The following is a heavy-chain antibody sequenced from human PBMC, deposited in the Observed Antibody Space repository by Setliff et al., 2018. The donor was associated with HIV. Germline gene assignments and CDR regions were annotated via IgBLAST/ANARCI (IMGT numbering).Heavy chain of an antibody. CDR3: ARDKYSSSENFDY. D-gene: IGHD6-6*01. Sequence: ASVKVSCKASGYTFTSCYIHWVRQAPGQGLEWMGIINASGGSTTYAQKLQGRVTMTRDTSTSTVYMELRSLRSEDTAVYYCARDKYSSSENFDYWGQGTLVTVSS. V-gene: IGHV1-46*04. CDR2: INASGGST. CDR1: GYTFTSCY. J-gene: IGHJ4*02.